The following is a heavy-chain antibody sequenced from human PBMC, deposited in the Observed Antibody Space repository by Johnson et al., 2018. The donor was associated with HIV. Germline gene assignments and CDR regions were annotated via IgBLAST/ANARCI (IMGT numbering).Heavy chain of an antibody. CDR1: GFTFSNSP. CDR3: ARDGQDRDDAFDI. V-gene: IGHV3-30*14. Sequence: VQLVESGGGVVRPGRSLRLSCAASGFTFSNSPMPWVRQAPGKGLEWVAVISFDGSNKYYADSVKGRFTISRDNSKNTLYLQMNSLRAEDTAVYYCARDGQDRDDAFDIWGQGTMVTVSS. D-gene: IGHD3-22*01. J-gene: IGHJ3*02. CDR2: ISFDGSNK.